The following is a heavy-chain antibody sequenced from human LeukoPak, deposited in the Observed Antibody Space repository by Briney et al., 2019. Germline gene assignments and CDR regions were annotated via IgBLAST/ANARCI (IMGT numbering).Heavy chain of an antibody. CDR3: ARGNVLGANPPYYFDY. CDR2: INAGNGNT. CDR1: GYTFTSYA. D-gene: IGHD2-15*01. Sequence: VASVKVSCKASGYTFTSYAMHWVRQAPGQRLEWMGWINAGNGNTKYSQKFQGRVTITADKSTSTAYMELSSLRSEDTAVYYCARGNVLGANPPYYFDYWGQGTLVTVSS. V-gene: IGHV1-3*01. J-gene: IGHJ4*02.